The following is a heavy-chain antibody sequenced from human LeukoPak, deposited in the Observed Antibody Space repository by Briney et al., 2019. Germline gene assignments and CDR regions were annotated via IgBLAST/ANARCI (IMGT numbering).Heavy chain of an antibody. J-gene: IGHJ4*02. CDR2: ISYAGNNE. D-gene: IGHD6-19*01. CDR1: GFTFSSYV. V-gene: IGHV3-30*18. CDR3: AKVESSGWYSIDY. Sequence: GGSLRLSCAASGFTFSSYVMHWVRQAPGKGLEWVAVISYAGNNEYYADSVKGRFTNSRDNSKNTLYLQMNSLRAEDTAVYYCAKVESSGWYSIDYWGQGTLVTVSS.